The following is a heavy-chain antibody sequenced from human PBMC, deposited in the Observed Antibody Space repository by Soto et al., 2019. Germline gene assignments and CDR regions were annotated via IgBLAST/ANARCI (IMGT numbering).Heavy chain of an antibody. CDR3: ARSPGWDYDFWSGYYIDYCGMDV. D-gene: IGHD3-3*01. CDR1: GYTFTGYY. Sequence: ASVKVSCKASGYTFTGYYMHWVRQAPGQGLEWMGWINPNSGGTNYAQKFQGWVTMTRDTSISTAYMELSRLRSDDTAVYYCARSPGWDYDFWSGYYIDYCGMDVWGQGTTVTVSS. J-gene: IGHJ6*02. CDR2: INPNSGGT. V-gene: IGHV1-2*04.